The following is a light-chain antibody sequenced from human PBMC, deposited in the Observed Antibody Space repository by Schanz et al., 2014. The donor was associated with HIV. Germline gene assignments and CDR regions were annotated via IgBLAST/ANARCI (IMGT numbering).Light chain of an antibody. CDR2: GAS. J-gene: IGKJ2*01. CDR1: QSVGSN. Sequence: EIVMTQSPATLSVSPGERATLSCRASQSVGSNFLAWYQQKPGQGPRLLIYGASNRATGIPARFSGSGSGTDFTLTISSLQPDDFATYYCQQLNSFPYTFGQGTMLEI. V-gene: IGKV3D-15*01. CDR3: QQLNSFPYT.